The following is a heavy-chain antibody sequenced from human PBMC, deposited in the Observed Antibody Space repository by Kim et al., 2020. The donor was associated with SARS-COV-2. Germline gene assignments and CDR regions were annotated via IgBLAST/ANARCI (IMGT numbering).Heavy chain of an antibody. Sequence: GGSLRLSCAASGFTFSSYAMHWVRQAPGKGLEWVAVISYDGSNKYYADSVKGRFTISRDNSKNTLYLQMNSLRAEDTAVYYCARDPYYDRSGDDAFDILG. D-gene: IGHD3-22*01. CDR1: GFTFSSYA. J-gene: IGHJ3*02. V-gene: IGHV3-30-3*01. CDR3: ARDPYYDRSGDDAFDI. CDR2: ISYDGSNK.